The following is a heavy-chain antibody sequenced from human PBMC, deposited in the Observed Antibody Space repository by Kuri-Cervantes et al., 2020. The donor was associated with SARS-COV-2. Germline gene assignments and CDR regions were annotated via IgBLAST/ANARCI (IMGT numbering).Heavy chain of an antibody. J-gene: IGHJ2*01. CDR1: GFTFSSYW. Sequence: GESLKISCAASGFTFSSYWMSWVRQAPGKGLEWVANIKQDGSEKYYVDPVKGRFTISRDNAKNSLYLQMNSLRAEDTAVYYCARGSGVVVAPGPGYWYFDLWGRGTLVTVSS. CDR3: ARGSGVVVAPGPGYWYFDL. D-gene: IGHD2-15*01. CDR2: IKQDGSEK. V-gene: IGHV3-7*01.